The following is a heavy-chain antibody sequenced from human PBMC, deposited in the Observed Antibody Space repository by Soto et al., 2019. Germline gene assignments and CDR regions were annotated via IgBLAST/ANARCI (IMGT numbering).Heavy chain of an antibody. D-gene: IGHD3-3*01. Sequence: SETLSLTCAVSGGSISSSNWWSWVRQPPGKGLEWIGEIYHSGSTNYNPSLKSRVTISVDKSKNQFSLKLSSVTAADTAVYYCAGYDFWSGSYYYGMDVWGQGTTVTVSS. V-gene: IGHV4-4*02. CDR3: AGYDFWSGSYYYGMDV. J-gene: IGHJ6*02. CDR2: IYHSGST. CDR1: GGSISSSNW.